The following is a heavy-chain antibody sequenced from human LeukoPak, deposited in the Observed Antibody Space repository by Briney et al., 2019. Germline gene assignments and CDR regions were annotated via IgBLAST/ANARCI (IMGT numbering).Heavy chain of an antibody. J-gene: IGHJ4*02. Sequence: SVTLSLTCAVYGGSFSGYYWSWIRQPPGKGLEWIGEINHSGSTNYNPSLKSRVTISVDTSKNQFSLKLSSVTAADTAVYYCARATLYYYDSSGYYPRSYYLDYWGQGTLVTVSS. D-gene: IGHD3-22*01. CDR1: GGSFSGYY. CDR2: INHSGST. CDR3: ARATLYYYDSSGYYPRSYYLDY. V-gene: IGHV4-34*01.